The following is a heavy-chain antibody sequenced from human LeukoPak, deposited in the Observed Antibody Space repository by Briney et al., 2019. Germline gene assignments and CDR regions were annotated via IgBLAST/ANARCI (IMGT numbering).Heavy chain of an antibody. D-gene: IGHD5-18*01. CDR3: ARAHVDTAIAFDY. V-gene: IGHV4-31*03. CDR2: IYYSGST. Sequence: PSETLSLTCTVSGGSISSGGYYWSWIRQHPGKGLEWIGYIYYSGSTYYNPSLKSRVTISVDTSKNQFSLKLSSVTAADTAVYYCARAHVDTAIAFDYWGQGTLVTVSS. J-gene: IGHJ4*02. CDR1: GGSISSGGYY.